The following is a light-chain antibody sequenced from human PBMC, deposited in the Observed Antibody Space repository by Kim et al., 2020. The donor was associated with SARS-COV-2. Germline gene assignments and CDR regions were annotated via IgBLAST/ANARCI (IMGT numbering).Light chain of an antibody. V-gene: IGKV3-20*01. CDR1: QSVSSRF. J-gene: IGKJ4*01. CDR2: GTS. CDR3: QLYVSSPPGVS. Sequence: VLTQSPGTLSLSPGERATLSGRASQSVSSRFLAWYQQKPGPAPRPLIYGTSSRATGIPDRFSSTGSGTDFTLTISRLEPEDFAVYYCQLYVSSPPGVSFGGGTKVDIK.